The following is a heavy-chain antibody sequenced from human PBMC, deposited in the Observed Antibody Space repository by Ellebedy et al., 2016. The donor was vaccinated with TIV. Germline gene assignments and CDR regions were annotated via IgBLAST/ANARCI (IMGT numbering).Heavy chain of an antibody. D-gene: IGHD3-10*01. CDR3: ARRRYYGSGSYFDP. Sequence: MPSETLSLTCTVSGGSISSSPYHWGWIRQPPGKGLEWIGSISYSGGTYYSPSLKSRVTISVDTSKNHFSLKLSSVTAADTAVYYCARRRYYGSGSYFDPWGQGTLVTVSS. CDR1: GGSISSSPYH. V-gene: IGHV4-39*02. J-gene: IGHJ5*02. CDR2: ISYSGGT.